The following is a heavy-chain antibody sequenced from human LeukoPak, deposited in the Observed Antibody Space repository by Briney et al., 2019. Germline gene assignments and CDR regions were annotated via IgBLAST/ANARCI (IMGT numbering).Heavy chain of an antibody. J-gene: IGHJ4*02. CDR3: ASDPGHSSGWLDY. CDR2: ISYDGSNK. CDR1: GFTFTDSY. D-gene: IGHD6-19*01. V-gene: IGHV3-30*03. Sequence: GGSLRLSCAASGFTFTDSYMTWVRQAPGKGLEWVAVISYDGSNKYYADSVKGRFTISRDNSKNTLYLQMNSLRAEDTAVYYCASDPGHSSGWLDYWGQGTLVTVSS.